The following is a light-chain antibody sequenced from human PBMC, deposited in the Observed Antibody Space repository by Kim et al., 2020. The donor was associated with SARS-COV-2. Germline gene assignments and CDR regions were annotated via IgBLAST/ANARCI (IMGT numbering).Light chain of an antibody. CDR3: ATWDDSLNAYV. Sequence: GRRVTISCSGSTSNIGRRSVNWFLHLPGTTPKLLIYNDNQRPSGVSDRFSDSRSGTSASLAISGLQSEDGADFYCATWDDSLNAYVFGTGTKVTVL. J-gene: IGLJ1*01. CDR2: NDN. CDR1: TSNIGRRS. V-gene: IGLV1-44*01.